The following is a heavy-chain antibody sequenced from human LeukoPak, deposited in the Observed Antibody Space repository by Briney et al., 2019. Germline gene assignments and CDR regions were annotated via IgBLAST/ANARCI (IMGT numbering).Heavy chain of an antibody. J-gene: IGHJ4*02. Sequence: KSGGSLRLSCAASGLTFSNYAMSWVRQAPGKGLECVSTISGICTSTFYAHAVKGRFPISRDNSNNTLYLQKHSRSAEDTAVYYCAKSRSSGSYYDPFDYWGQGTLVTVSS. D-gene: IGHD1-26*01. CDR1: GLTFSNYA. CDR3: AKSRSSGSYYDPFDY. CDR2: ISGICTST. V-gene: IGHV3-23*01.